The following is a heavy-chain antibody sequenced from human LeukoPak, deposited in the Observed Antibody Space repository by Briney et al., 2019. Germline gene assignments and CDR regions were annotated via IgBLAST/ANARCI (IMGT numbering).Heavy chain of an antibody. J-gene: IGHJ5*02. CDR2: INHSGST. V-gene: IGHV4-34*01. CDR3: ARGKWFDP. CDR1: GGSFSGYY. Sequence: SETLSLTCAVYGGSFSGYYWSWIRQPPGKGLEWIGEINHSGSTNYNPSLKSRVTISVDTSKNQFSLKLSSVTAADTAVYYCARGKWFDPWGQGTLVTVSS.